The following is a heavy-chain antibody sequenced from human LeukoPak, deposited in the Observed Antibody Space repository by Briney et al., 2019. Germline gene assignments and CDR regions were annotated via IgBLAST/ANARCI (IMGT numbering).Heavy chain of an antibody. Sequence: GGSLRLSCAASGFSFSDYYMNWLRQAPGKGLEWVSSISRGGNSIYYAESVKGRFTISRDNAKNSLYLQMNSLRAEDTAVYYCARDQYLDYRGQGTLVTVSS. J-gene: IGHJ4*02. CDR1: GFSFSDYY. V-gene: IGHV3-11*01. CDR2: ISRGGNSI. CDR3: ARDQYLDY.